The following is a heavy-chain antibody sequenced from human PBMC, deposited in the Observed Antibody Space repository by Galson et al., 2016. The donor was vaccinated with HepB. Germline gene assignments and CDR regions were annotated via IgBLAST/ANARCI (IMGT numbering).Heavy chain of an antibody. J-gene: IGHJ4*02. CDR3: AREADFYDSTGYFPPFAY. Sequence: SLRLSCAGSGFTFSSYNMNWVRQAPGKGLEWLADISISGSTVYYADSVKGRFTISRDNDKNSVYLQMDSLRDEDTAVYYCAREADFYDSTGYFPPFAYWGQRILVTVSS. CDR1: GFTFSSYN. V-gene: IGHV3-48*02. CDR2: ISISGSTV. D-gene: IGHD3-22*01.